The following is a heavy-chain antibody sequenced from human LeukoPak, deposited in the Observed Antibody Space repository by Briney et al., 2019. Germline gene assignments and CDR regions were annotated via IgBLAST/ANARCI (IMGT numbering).Heavy chain of an antibody. D-gene: IGHD2-21*01. Sequence: GGSLRLSCAASGFTFSAYSMDWVRQAPGRGLEWVSSIHYTGSYIYYANSVKGRFTISRDNAKKSLYLLMNSLRPQDTAVYFCVRGDWYFESWGQGTLVTVSS. J-gene: IGHJ4*02. CDR3: VRGDWYFES. CDR1: GFTFSAYS. CDR2: IHYTGSYI. V-gene: IGHV3-21*01.